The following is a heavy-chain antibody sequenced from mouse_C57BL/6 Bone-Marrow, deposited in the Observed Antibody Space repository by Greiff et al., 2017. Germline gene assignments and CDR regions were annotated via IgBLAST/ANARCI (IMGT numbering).Heavy chain of an antibody. J-gene: IGHJ4*01. V-gene: IGHV1-81*01. CDR2: IYPRGGNT. CDR1: GYTFTSYG. CDR3: ARVGGCRAMDY. Sequence: VQLQQSGAELARPGASVKLSCKASGYTFTSYGISWVKQRTGQGLEWIGEIYPRGGNTYYNQKFKGKATLTADKSSSTAYMELRSLPSEDSAVFVCARVGGCRAMDYGGQGTSVTVSS.